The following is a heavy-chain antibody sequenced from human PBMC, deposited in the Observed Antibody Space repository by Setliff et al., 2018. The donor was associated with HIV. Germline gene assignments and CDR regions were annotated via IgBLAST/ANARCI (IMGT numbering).Heavy chain of an antibody. CDR1: GFTFSSYG. Sequence: QTGGSLRLSCAASGFTFSSYGMHWVRQAPGKGLEWVSVISGSGDITYYRESVKGRFTVSRDNSNNTVYLQMNSLRAEDTAMYYCAKTQTVITVYGPFDSWGQGTPVTVSS. CDR2: ISGSGDIT. CDR3: AKTQTVITVYGPFDS. J-gene: IGHJ4*02. V-gene: IGHV3-23*01. D-gene: IGHD4-4*01.